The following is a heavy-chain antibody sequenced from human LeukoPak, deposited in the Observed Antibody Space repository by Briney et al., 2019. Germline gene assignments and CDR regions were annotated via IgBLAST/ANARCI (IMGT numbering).Heavy chain of an antibody. CDR3: GRRDCVGACYSNWFDP. J-gene: IGHJ5*02. Sequence: ASVTVSCKASGYTFTNYFMHWVRQAPGQGLEWMGIINPRGGSTGYAQKFQGRITMTTGMSTRTVYMELSSLESEDAAVYYCGRRDCVGACYSNWFDPWGQGTLVTVS. V-gene: IGHV1-46*01. CDR1: GYTFTNYF. CDR2: INPRGGST. D-gene: IGHD2-21*02.